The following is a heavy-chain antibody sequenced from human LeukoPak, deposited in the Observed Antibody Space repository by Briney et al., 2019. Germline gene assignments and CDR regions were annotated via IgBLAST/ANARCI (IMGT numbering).Heavy chain of an antibody. V-gene: IGHV3-33*01. CDR3: AREGGYSYATDY. Sequence: GGSLRLSCAASGFTYSSYGMHWVRQAPGKGLEWVAVIWYDGSKKYYADSVKGRFTISRDNSKNTLSLQMNSLRAEDTAVYYCAREGGYSYATDYWGQGTLVTVSS. CDR1: GFTYSSYG. J-gene: IGHJ4*02. D-gene: IGHD5-18*01. CDR2: IWYDGSKK.